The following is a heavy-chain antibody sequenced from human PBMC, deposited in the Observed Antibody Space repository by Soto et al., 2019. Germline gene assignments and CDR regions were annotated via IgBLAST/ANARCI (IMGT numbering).Heavy chain of an antibody. J-gene: IGHJ4*02. Sequence: PSETLSLTCTVSGGSISSRDSYWGWIRQPPGKGLEWIGSFHYSGSTYYNPSLKSRVTTSVDTSKNQLSLRVTSVTAADTAVYYCARGFGRSHFDYWGRGTLVTVSS. CDR1: GGSISSRDSY. CDR3: ARGFGRSHFDY. CDR2: FHYSGST. V-gene: IGHV4-39*01. D-gene: IGHD3-16*01.